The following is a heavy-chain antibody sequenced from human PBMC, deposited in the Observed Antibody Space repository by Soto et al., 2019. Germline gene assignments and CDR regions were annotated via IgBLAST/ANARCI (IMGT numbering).Heavy chain of an antibody. V-gene: IGHV3-30*18. J-gene: IGHJ5*02. D-gene: IGHD4-17*01. CDR3: GKYSDYGDHRDWFDP. Sequence: QVQLVESGGGVVYPGRSLRLSCTASGFSFSSYGVHWVRQAPGKGLEWVAVISYHGVNKYYADSVSGRFTISRDNSKNMVFLQMNSLRVEDTAVYYCGKYSDYGDHRDWFDPWGQGTLVTVSS. CDR1: GFSFSSYG. CDR2: ISYHGVNK.